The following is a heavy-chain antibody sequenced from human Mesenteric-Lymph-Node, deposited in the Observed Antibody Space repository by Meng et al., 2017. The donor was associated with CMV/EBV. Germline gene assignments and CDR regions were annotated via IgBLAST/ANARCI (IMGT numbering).Heavy chain of an antibody. CDR2: IYYSGRT. J-gene: IGHJ4*02. CDR3: ASGALLDY. Sequence: LSLTCTVSGGPISGGAYYWSWIRQHPGTGLEWIGYIYYSGRTYYNPSLKSRVTILVDTSKSQFSLNLSSVTAADTAVYYCASGALLDYWGQGALVTVSS. CDR1: GGPISGGAYY. V-gene: IGHV4-31*03.